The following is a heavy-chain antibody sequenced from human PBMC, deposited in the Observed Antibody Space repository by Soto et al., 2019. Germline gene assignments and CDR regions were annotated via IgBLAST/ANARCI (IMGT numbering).Heavy chain of an antibody. V-gene: IGHV4-31*03. CDR1: GGSISSGCYY. CDR2: IYYSGST. D-gene: IGHD2-15*01. Sequence: SETLSLTCTVSGGSISSGCYYWSWLRQHPGKGLEWIGYIYYSGSTYYNPSLKSRVTISVDTSKNQFSLKLSSVTAADTAVYYCAREGGYCSGGSCYRRGAFDIWGQGTMVTVSS. J-gene: IGHJ3*02. CDR3: AREGGYCSGGSCYRRGAFDI.